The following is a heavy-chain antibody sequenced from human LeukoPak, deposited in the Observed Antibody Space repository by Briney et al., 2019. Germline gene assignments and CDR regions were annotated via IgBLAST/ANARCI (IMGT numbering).Heavy chain of an antibody. D-gene: IGHD3-3*01. CDR3: VTANHIPFFGGNWVDP. Sequence: PSETLSLTCTVSGGSISSYSWSCSRQPAGKGLEWIGRIYTSGSTNYNPSLKSRVTMSVDTSKNQFSLKLSFVTAADTAVYYSVTANHIPFFGGNWVDPWGQGTLVTVSS. CDR1: GGSISSYS. CDR2: IYTSGST. J-gene: IGHJ5*02. V-gene: IGHV4-4*07.